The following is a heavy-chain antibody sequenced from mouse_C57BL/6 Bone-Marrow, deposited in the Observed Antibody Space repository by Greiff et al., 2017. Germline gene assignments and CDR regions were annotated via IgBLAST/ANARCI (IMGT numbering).Heavy chain of an antibody. CDR2: IYPGSGNT. Sequence: QVQLQQSGAELVRPGASVKLSCKASGYTFTDYYINWVKQRPGQGLEWIARIYPGSGNTYYNEKFKGKATLTADKSSSTAYMQLSSLTSEDSAVYFCARGMSRAMDYWGQGTSVTVSS. CDR1: GYTFTDYY. CDR3: ARGMSRAMDY. V-gene: IGHV1-76*01. J-gene: IGHJ4*01.